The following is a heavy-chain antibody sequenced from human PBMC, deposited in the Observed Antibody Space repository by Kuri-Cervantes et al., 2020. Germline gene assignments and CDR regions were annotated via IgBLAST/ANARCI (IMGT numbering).Heavy chain of an antibody. CDR3: AKGGDSSGYYRPDY. D-gene: IGHD3-22*01. CDR2: IGTAGDT. V-gene: IGHV3-13*01. CDR1: GFTFSSYD. Sequence: GESLKISCVASGFTFSSYDMHWVRQATGKGLEWVSAIGTAGDTYYPGSVKGRFTISRDNSKNTLYLQMNSLRAEDTAVYYCAKGGDSSGYYRPDYWGQGTLVTVSS. J-gene: IGHJ4*02.